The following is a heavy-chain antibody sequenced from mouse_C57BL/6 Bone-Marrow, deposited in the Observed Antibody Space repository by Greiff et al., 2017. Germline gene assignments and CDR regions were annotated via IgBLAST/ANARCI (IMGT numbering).Heavy chain of an antibody. Sequence: EVQRVESGAELVRPGASVKLSCTASGFNIKDDYMHWVKQRPEQGLEWIGWIDPENGDTEYASKFQGKATITADTSSNTAYLQLSSLTSEDTAVYYCTTSRLLWYFDVWGTGTTVTVSS. CDR1: GFNIKDDY. D-gene: IGHD2-3*01. CDR3: TTSRLLWYFDV. CDR2: IDPENGDT. J-gene: IGHJ1*03. V-gene: IGHV14-4*01.